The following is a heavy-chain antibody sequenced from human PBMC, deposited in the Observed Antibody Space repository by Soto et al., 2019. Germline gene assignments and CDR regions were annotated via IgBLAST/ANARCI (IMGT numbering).Heavy chain of an antibody. CDR2: IYIDGRT. Sequence: GGSLRLSCAASGFSVISNYMSWVRQAPGKGLEWASIIYIDGRTYYADSVKGRFTISRDTSKNMLFLQINSLRAEDTAVYYCAREGADSCNGGNCYDYAMDVWGQGTTVTVSS. CDR3: AREGADSCNGGNCYDYAMDV. CDR1: GFSVISNY. V-gene: IGHV3-53*01. D-gene: IGHD3-16*01. J-gene: IGHJ6*02.